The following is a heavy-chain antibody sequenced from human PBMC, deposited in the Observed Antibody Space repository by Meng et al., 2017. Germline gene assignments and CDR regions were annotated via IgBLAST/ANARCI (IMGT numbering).Heavy chain of an antibody. CDR3: TIYMRGHI. Sequence: GGSLRLSCAVSGVSFSDSGIHWVRQASGKGLEWVGRIGGKPKRYAAAYAASVRGTFTISRDDSKNTAYLQMNSLKTEDTAVYFCTIYMRGHIWGQGTMVTVSS. CDR1: GVSFSDSG. D-gene: IGHD2/OR15-2a*01. CDR2: IGGKPKRYAA. J-gene: IGHJ3*02. V-gene: IGHV3-73*01.